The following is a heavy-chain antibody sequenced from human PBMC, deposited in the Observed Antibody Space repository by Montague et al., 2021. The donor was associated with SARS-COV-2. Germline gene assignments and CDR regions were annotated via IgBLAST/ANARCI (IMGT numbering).Heavy chain of an antibody. D-gene: IGHD4-17*01. V-gene: IGHV3-23*01. Sequence: SLRLSCAASGFTFSNSPMSWVRLAPGKGLEWVSTISGSGGSTWYADSVKGRFTISRDNSKSTLFLQMNSLRAEDTALYYCTGADNYGSWGRGTLVTVSS. CDR1: GFTFSNSP. CDR2: ISGSGGST. J-gene: IGHJ5*02. CDR3: TGADNYGS.